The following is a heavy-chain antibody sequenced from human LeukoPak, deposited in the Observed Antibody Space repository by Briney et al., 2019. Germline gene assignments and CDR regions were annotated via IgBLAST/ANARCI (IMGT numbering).Heavy chain of an antibody. CDR2: IYTSGST. D-gene: IGHD3-10*01. CDR1: GGSISSYY. J-gene: IGHJ4*02. CDR3: ARVTYYYGSGSGPVFDY. V-gene: IGHV4-4*07. Sequence: PSETLSLTCTVSGGSISSYYWSWIRQLAGKGLEWIGRIYTSGSTNYNPSLKSRVTMSVDTSKNQFSLKLSSVTAADTAVYYCARVTYYYGSGSGPVFDYWGQGTLVTVSS.